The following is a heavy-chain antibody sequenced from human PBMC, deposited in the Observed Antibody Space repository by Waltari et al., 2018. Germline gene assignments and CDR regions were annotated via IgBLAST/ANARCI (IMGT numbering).Heavy chain of an antibody. Sequence: EVQLLESGGGLVQPGGSLRLSCAASGFTFSSYAMHWVRQAPGKGLEYVSAISSNGGSTYYADSVKGRFTISRDNSKNTLYLQMGSLRAEDMAVYYCASSRGSYSHLVYWGQGTLVTVSS. J-gene: IGHJ4*02. CDR1: GFTFSSYA. V-gene: IGHV3-64*07. CDR3: ASSRGSYSHLVY. CDR2: ISSNGGST. D-gene: IGHD1-26*01.